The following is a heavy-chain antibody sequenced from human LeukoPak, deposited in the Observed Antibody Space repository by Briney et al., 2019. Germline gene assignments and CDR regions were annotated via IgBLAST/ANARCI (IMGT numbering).Heavy chain of an antibody. CDR2: IRYDGSNK. Sequence: GGSLRLSCAASGFAFSSYGMHWVRQAPGKGLEWVAFIRYDGSNKYYADSVKGRFTISRDNSKNTLYLQMNSLRAEDTAVYYCAKHYGDYLWCFDLWGRGTLVTVSS. CDR1: GFAFSSYG. D-gene: IGHD4-17*01. CDR3: AKHYGDYLWCFDL. J-gene: IGHJ2*01. V-gene: IGHV3-30*02.